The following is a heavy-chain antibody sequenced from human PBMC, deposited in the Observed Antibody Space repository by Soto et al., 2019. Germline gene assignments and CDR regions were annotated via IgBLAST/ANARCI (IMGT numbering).Heavy chain of an antibody. Sequence: EVQLVEFGGGLVQPGGSLRLSCAASGLAFSTHWMTWVRQAPGKGLEWVANINQDGTEKYYVDSVKGRFTISRDNAKNPLYLQMNRLTAEDTALYYCATRPNIVHYYGGVFDFWGQGALVTVAS. CDR3: ATRPNIVHYYGGVFDF. J-gene: IGHJ4*02. D-gene: IGHD3-16*02. V-gene: IGHV3-7*01. CDR2: INQDGTEK. CDR1: GLAFSTHW.